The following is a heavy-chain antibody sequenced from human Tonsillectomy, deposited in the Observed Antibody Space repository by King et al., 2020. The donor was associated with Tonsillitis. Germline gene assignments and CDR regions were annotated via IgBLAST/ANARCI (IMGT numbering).Heavy chain of an antibody. D-gene: IGHD5-18*01. Sequence: VQLVQSGAEVKKPGASVKVSCKVSGYTLTELSMHWVRQAPGKGLEWMGGFDPEDGETIYAQKFQGRVTLTADTSTDTAYMELSSLRSEDTAVYYCATRHSWIQLWLRAFDIWGQGTMVTVSS. CDR2: FDPEDGET. CDR1: GYTLTELS. J-gene: IGHJ3*02. CDR3: ATRHSWIQLWLRAFDI. V-gene: IGHV1-24*01.